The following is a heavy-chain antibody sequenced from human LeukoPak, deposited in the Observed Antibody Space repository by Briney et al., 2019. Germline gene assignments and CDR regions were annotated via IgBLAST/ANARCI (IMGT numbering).Heavy chain of an antibody. CDR3: ARDHPSTAFDP. V-gene: IGHV3-33*01. Sequence: GGSLGLSCAASGFTFSSYGMHWVRQAPGKGLEWVAVIWYDGSNKYYADSVKGRFTISRDNSKNTLYLQMNSLRAEDTAVYYCARDHPSTAFDPWGQGTLVTVSS. CDR2: IWYDGSNK. J-gene: IGHJ5*02. CDR1: GFTFSSYG.